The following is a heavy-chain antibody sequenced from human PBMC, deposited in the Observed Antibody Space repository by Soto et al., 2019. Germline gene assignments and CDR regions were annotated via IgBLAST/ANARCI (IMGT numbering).Heavy chain of an antibody. CDR2: ISGSGGST. V-gene: IGHV3-23*01. CDR3: AKRRAAPTLSYYYYYGIDV. J-gene: IGHJ6*02. Sequence: GGSLRLSCAASGFTFSSYAMSWVRQAPGKGLEWVSAISGSGGSTYYADSVKGRFTISRDNSKNTLYLQMNSLRAEDTAVYYCAKRRAAPTLSYYYYYGIDVWGQGTTVTVSS. CDR1: GFTFSSYA. D-gene: IGHD6-13*01.